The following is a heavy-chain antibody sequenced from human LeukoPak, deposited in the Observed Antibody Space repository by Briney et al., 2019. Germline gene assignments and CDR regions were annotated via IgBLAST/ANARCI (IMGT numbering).Heavy chain of an antibody. Sequence: GGSLRLSCAASGFTFSDYNMRWIRQAPGKGLEWVSSISRSGSTKYYADSVKGRFTISRDNAKNSLFLQMNSLRAEDTAVYYCARDHYYDSSGYYGYWGQGTLVTVSS. V-gene: IGHV3-11*01. D-gene: IGHD3-22*01. J-gene: IGHJ4*02. CDR2: ISRSGSTK. CDR1: GFTFSDYN. CDR3: ARDHYYDSSGYYGY.